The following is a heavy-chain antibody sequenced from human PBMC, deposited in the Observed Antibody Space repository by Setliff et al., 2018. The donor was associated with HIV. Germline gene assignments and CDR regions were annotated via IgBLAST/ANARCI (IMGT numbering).Heavy chain of an antibody. V-gene: IGHV3-30*07. D-gene: IGHD2-2*03. J-gene: IGHJ4*02. CDR3: ARDLDIVVVPAAPSLFY. CDR2: MSYDGNNK. CDR1: GFTFSSYT. Sequence: PGGSLRLSCAASGFTFSSYTMNWVRQAPGKGLEWVAVMSYDGNNKYYADSVEGRFTISRDNSKNTLYLQMNSLRAEDTAVYYCARDLDIVVVPAAPSLFYWGQGTLVTVSS.